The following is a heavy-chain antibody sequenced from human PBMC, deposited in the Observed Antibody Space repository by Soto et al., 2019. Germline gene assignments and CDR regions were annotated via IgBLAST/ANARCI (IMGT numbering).Heavy chain of an antibody. CDR3: AXXXXXXXXXXXFDL. J-gene: IGHJ2*01. Sequence: EVQLVESGGGLVQPGRSLTLSCAASGFTFDDYAMHWVRRAPGKGLEWVAHISWNSGDIGYADSVRGRFTISRDNAKNSLYLQMNSLRAEDTAFYYGAXXXXXXXXXXXFDLWGRGTLVTVSS. CDR2: ISWNSGDI. V-gene: IGHV3-9*01. CDR1: GFTFDDYA.